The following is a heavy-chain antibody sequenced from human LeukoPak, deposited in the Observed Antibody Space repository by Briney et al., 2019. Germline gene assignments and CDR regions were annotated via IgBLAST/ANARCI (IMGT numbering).Heavy chain of an antibody. CDR3: ARRDTATYGMDV. Sequence: PSQTLSLTCAVSGGSISSGGYSWSWIRQPPGKGLEWIGYIYHSGSTYYNPSLKSRVTISVDRSKNQFSLKLSSVTAADTAVYYCARRDTATYGMDVWGQGTTVTVSS. CDR2: IYHSGST. D-gene: IGHD5-18*01. J-gene: IGHJ6*02. V-gene: IGHV4-30-2*01. CDR1: GGSISSGGYS.